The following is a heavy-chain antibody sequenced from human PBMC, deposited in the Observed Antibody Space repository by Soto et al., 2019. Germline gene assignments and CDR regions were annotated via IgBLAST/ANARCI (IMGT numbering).Heavy chain of an antibody. D-gene: IGHD3-16*01. CDR2: IYFSGTT. V-gene: IGHV4-39*01. CDR3: ARRARGANFVF. J-gene: IGHJ4*02. Sequence: QLQLQESGPGLVKPSETLSLTCTVSGAFITSNSYYWGWIRQSPGKGREWIGNIYFSGTTYYNPSLESRVTISVDTSKRQFSLRLSSLTAADTAVYYCARRARGANFVFWGQGTLVTVSS. CDR1: GAFITSNSYY.